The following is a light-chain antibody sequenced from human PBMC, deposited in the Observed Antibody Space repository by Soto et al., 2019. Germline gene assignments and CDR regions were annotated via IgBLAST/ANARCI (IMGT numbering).Light chain of an antibody. Sequence: QSVLTQPPSVSGAPGQRVTISCTGSSSNIGAYYDVHWYQQVPGTAPKLLIFSNTNRPSGVPDRFSGSKSGNTASLTISGLQDEDEADYYCCSYAVTFYVFGTGTKVTVL. CDR1: SSNIGAYYD. J-gene: IGLJ1*01. CDR2: SNT. CDR3: CSYAVTFYV. V-gene: IGLV1-40*01.